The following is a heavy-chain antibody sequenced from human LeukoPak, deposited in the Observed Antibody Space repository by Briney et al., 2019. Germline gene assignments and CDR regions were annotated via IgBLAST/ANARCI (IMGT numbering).Heavy chain of an antibody. CDR1: GFTFSSYA. V-gene: IGHV3-30*01. Sequence: GRSLRLSCAASGFTFSSYAMHWVRQAPGKGLEWVAVISYDGSNKYYADSVKGRFTTSRDNSKNTLYLQMNSLRAEDTAVYYCARDFGVRAMVSRYNFPSYYFDYWGQGTLVTVSS. CDR3: ARDFGVRAMVSRYNFPSYYFDY. D-gene: IGHD1-20*01. CDR2: ISYDGSNK. J-gene: IGHJ4*02.